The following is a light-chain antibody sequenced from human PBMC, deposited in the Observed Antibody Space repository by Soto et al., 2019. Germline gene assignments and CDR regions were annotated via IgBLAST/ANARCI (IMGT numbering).Light chain of an antibody. Sequence: QSVLTQPASVSGSLGQSITLSCTGSGGDIGAYNYVSWYQQNPGKAPKLIIYGVTHRPSGVSSRFSASKSAYTASLTISALQAEDEADYYCSSFTTTYFNVFGPGAKLTVL. CDR3: SSFTTTYFNV. V-gene: IGLV2-14*01. CDR2: GVT. J-gene: IGLJ1*01. CDR1: GGDIGAYNY.